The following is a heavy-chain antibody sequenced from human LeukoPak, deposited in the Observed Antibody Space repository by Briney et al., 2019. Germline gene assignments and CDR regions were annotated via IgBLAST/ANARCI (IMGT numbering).Heavy chain of an antibody. J-gene: IGHJ5*02. CDR1: GFTFSSYG. Sequence: GGSLRLSCAASGFTFSSYGMHWVRQAPGKGLEWVAVIWHDGSNKYYADSVKGRFTISRDNSKNTLYLQMNSLRAEDTAVYYCAREGSSWYSNWFDPWGQGTLGTVSS. CDR2: IWHDGSNK. D-gene: IGHD6-13*01. V-gene: IGHV3-33*01. CDR3: AREGSSWYSNWFDP.